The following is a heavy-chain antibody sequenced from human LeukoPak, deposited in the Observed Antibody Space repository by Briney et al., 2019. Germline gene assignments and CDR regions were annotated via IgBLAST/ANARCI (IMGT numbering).Heavy chain of an antibody. V-gene: IGHV1-18*01. Sequence: ASVKVSCKASGYTFTSYGVSWVRQAPGHGLEWMGWISAYNGNTNYAQKLQGRVTMTTDPSTSTAYMELRSLRSDDTAVYYCARRYYDSSGYYYFDYWGQGTLVTVSS. CDR3: ARRYYDSSGYYYFDY. J-gene: IGHJ4*02. D-gene: IGHD3-22*01. CDR2: ISAYNGNT. CDR1: GYTFTSYG.